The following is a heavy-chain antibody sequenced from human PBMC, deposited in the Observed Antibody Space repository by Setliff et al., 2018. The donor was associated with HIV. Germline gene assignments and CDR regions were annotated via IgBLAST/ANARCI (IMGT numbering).Heavy chain of an antibody. CDR3: AHSHYDYVWGSYRPPPFDY. CDR1: GFSLSTSGVG. J-gene: IGHJ4*02. V-gene: IGHV2-5*02. Sequence: GSGPTLVNPTQTLTLTCTFSGFSLSTSGVGVGWIRQPPGKALEWLALIYWDDDKRYSPSLKSRLTITKDTSKNQVVLTMTNMDPVDTATYYCAHSHYDYVWGSYRPPPFDYWGQGTLVTVPQ. D-gene: IGHD3-16*02. CDR2: IYWDDDK.